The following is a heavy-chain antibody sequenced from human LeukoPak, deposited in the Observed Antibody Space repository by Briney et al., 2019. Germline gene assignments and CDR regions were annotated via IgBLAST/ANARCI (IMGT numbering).Heavy chain of an antibody. Sequence: GGSLRLTCAASGFTFSSYAMSWVRQAPGKGLEWVSAISGSGGSTYYADSVKGRFTISRDNSKNTLYLQMNSLRAEDTAVYYCAKAGTTRYSSSWHDYWGQGTLVTVSS. CDR1: GFTFSSYA. D-gene: IGHD6-13*01. J-gene: IGHJ4*02. CDR3: AKAGTTRYSSSWHDY. CDR2: ISGSGGST. V-gene: IGHV3-23*01.